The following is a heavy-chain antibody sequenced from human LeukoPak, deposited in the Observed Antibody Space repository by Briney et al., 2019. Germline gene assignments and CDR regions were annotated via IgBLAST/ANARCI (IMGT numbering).Heavy chain of an antibody. CDR3: AKVQTDY. V-gene: IGHV3-30*18. J-gene: IGHJ4*02. CDR2: ISYDGSNK. CDR1: GFTFSSYG. Sequence: PGGSLRLSCAASGFTFSSYGMHWVRQAPGKGLEWVAVISYDGSNKYYADSVKGRFTISRDNSKNTLYLQMNSLRAEDTAVYYCAKVQTDYWGQGTLVTVSS.